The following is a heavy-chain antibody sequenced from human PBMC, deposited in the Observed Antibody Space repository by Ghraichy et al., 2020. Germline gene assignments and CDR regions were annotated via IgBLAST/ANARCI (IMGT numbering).Heavy chain of an antibody. V-gene: IGHV4-31*03. CDR2: IDNSGNT. D-gene: IGHD3-3*01. CDR3: ARDTPMTIFGVVRSYYMDV. J-gene: IGHJ6*03. Sequence: LSLTCSVSGGSMNSGAYYWSWIRQHPGEGPEWIGYIDNSGNTYYHPSLKSRVSMSVDTSKNQFSLNLTSVTAADTATYYCARDTPMTIFGVVRSYYMDVWGTGTTVIVSS. CDR1: GGSMNSGAYY.